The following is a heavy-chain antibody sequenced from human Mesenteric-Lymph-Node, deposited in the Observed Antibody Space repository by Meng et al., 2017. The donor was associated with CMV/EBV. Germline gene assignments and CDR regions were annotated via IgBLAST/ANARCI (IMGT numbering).Heavy chain of an antibody. CDR1: GFTFSSYA. V-gene: IGHV3-48*02. CDR3: ARAGVVVTATPHYYGMDV. Sequence: GGSLRLSCAASGFTFSSYAMHWVRQAPGKGLEWVSYISGGGHALDYVDSVKGRFTISRDNARNSLDLQMNSLRDEDTAVYYCARAGVVVTATPHYYGMDVWGQGTAVTVSS. CDR2: ISGGGHAL. D-gene: IGHD2-15*01. J-gene: IGHJ6*02.